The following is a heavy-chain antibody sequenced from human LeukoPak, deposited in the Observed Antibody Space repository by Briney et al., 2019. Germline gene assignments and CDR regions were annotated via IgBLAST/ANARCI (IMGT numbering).Heavy chain of an antibody. V-gene: IGHV1-2*02. CDR3: ARDPSGSGGYDY. J-gene: IGHJ4*02. CDR2: SSPNSGGT. Sequence: ASVKVSCKASGFTFSGCYMHWVRQAPGQGLEWMAWSSPNSGGTNYVQKFQGRVTVTRDTSISTDYMEISGLTSDDTALYYCARDPSGSGGYDYWGQGTLVTVSS. CDR1: GFTFSGCY. D-gene: IGHD3-10*01.